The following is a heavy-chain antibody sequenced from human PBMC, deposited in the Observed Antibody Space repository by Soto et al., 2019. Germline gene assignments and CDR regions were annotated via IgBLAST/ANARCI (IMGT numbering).Heavy chain of an antibody. J-gene: IGHJ5*02. CDR1: GDSISTYN. D-gene: IGHD5-12*01. CDR2: IYYSGVT. V-gene: IGHV4-59*01. Sequence: TSETLSLTCTVSGDSISTYNWGWIRQPPGKGLEWIGCIYYSGVTNYNPSLKSRVTISVDTPKNQLSLKLNSVTAADTAVYYCARVAADIASWLDPWGQGTLVPVS. CDR3: ARVAADIASWLDP.